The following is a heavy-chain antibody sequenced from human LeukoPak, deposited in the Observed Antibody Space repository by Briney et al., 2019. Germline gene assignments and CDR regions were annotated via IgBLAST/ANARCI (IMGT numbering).Heavy chain of an antibody. Sequence: SETLSLTCTVSGGSISSYYWSWIRQPAGKGLEWIGRIYISGSTNYNPSLKSRVTMSIDTSKNQFSLQLSSVTAADTAVYYCAGPSGTYSTGFDYWGQGTLVTVSS. CDR1: GGSISSYY. CDR3: AGPSGTYSTGFDY. J-gene: IGHJ4*02. V-gene: IGHV4-4*07. CDR2: IYISGST. D-gene: IGHD1-26*01.